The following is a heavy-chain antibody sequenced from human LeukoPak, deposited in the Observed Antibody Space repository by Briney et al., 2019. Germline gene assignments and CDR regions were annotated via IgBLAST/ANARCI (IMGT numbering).Heavy chain of an antibody. CDR1: GGSISSYY. CDR2: IYTSGST. CDR3: AGASPPSSRYNWFDP. J-gene: IGHJ5*02. Sequence: SETLSLTCTVSGGSISSYYWSWIRQPAGKGLKWIGRIYTSGSTNYNPSLKNRVTMSVDTSKNQFSLKLSSVTAADTAVYYCAGASPPSSRYNWFDPWGQGTLVTVSS. D-gene: IGHD6-6*01. V-gene: IGHV4-4*07.